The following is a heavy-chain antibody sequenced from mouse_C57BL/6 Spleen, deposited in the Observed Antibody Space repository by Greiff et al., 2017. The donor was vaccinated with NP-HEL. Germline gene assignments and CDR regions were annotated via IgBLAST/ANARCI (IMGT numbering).Heavy chain of an antibody. Sequence: EVQLVESGGGLVKPGGSLKLSCAASGFTFSSYAMSWVRQTPEKRLEWVATISDGGSYTYYPDNVKGRFTISRDNAKNNLYLQMSHLKSEDTAMYYCARDRDYDYPFDYWGQGTTLTVSS. CDR1: GFTFSSYA. CDR3: ARDRDYDYPFDY. V-gene: IGHV5-4*01. CDR2: ISDGGSYT. D-gene: IGHD2-4*01. J-gene: IGHJ2*01.